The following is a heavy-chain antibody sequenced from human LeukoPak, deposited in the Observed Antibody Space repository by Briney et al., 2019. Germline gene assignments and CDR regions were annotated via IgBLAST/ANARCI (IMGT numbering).Heavy chain of an antibody. CDR3: VSFRNDEDWNPLAN. J-gene: IGHJ4*02. Sequence: SETLSLTCTVSGGSISRSSYYWGWIRQPPGKGLEWIGSIYYSGSTYYNPSLKSRVTISVDTSKNQFSLKLSSVTAADTAVYYCVSFRNDEDWNPLANWGQGTLVTVSS. D-gene: IGHD1-1*01. CDR2: IYYSGST. CDR1: GGSISRSSYY. V-gene: IGHV4-39*01.